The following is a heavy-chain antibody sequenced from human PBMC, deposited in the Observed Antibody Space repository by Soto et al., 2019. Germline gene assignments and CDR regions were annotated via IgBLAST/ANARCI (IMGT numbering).Heavy chain of an antibody. V-gene: IGHV3-11*01. J-gene: IGHJ3*02. CDR2: ISSSGSTI. CDR3: AGSSTFTVVNDAFDI. D-gene: IGHD4-17*01. CDR1: GFTFSDYY. Sequence: GGSLRLSCAASGFTFSDYYMSWIRQAPGKGLEWVSYISSSGSTIYYADSVKGRFTISRDNAKNSLYLQMNSLRAEDTAVYYCAGSSTFTVVNDAFDIWGQGTMVTVSS.